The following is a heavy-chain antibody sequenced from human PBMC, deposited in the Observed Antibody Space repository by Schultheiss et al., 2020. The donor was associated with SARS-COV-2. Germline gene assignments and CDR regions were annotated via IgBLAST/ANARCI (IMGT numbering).Heavy chain of an antibody. J-gene: IGHJ4*02. CDR3: ARVVAGTGDY. Sequence: SETLSLTYTVSGGSISSGDYYWSWIRQHPGKGLEWIGEINHSGSTNYNPSLKSRVTISVDKSKNQFSLKLSSVTAADTAVYYCARVVAGTGDYWGQGTLVTVSS. CDR2: INHSGST. D-gene: IGHD6-19*01. V-gene: IGHV4-30-4*08. CDR1: GGSISSGDYY.